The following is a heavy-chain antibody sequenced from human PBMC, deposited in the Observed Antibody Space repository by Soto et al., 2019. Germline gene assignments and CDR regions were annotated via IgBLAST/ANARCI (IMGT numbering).Heavy chain of an antibody. Sequence: QVQLVQSGAEVKNPGASVKVSCKASGYTFTRYGIGWARQAPGQGLEWMGWINTYNGNTNDAQNVQGRVTLTTDTSTSTAYMELRSLRSNDTAIYYCAMVDVYVTPSPQDVWGQGTTVIVS. V-gene: IGHV1-18*01. CDR2: INTYNGNT. CDR1: GYTFTRYG. CDR3: AMVDVYVTPSPQDV. D-gene: IGHD3-16*01. J-gene: IGHJ6*02.